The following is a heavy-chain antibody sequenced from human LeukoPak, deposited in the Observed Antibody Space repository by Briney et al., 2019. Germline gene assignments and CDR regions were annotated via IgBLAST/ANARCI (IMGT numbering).Heavy chain of an antibody. D-gene: IGHD3-10*01. Sequence: GGSLRLSCAASGFTFDDYGMSWVRQAPGKGLEWVSGINWNGGSTGYADSVKGRFTISRDNAKNSLYLQMNSLRAEDTALSYCARAGYYGSGYYYMDVWGKGTTVTVSS. CDR2: INWNGGST. CDR1: GFTFDDYG. V-gene: IGHV3-20*04. CDR3: ARAGYYGSGYYYMDV. J-gene: IGHJ6*03.